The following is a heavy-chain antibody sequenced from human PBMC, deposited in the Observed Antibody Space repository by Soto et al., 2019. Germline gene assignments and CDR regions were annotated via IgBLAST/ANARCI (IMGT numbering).Heavy chain of an antibody. CDR1: GGSISSYY. Sequence: SETLSLTCTVSGGSISSYYWSWIRQPPGKGLEWIGYIYYSGTTNYNPSLKSRVTISVDTSKNQFSLKLNSVTAADTAVYYCARCGDGYDYWGQGALVTVSS. J-gene: IGHJ4*02. CDR3: ARCGDGYDY. CDR2: IYYSGTT. D-gene: IGHD5-12*01. V-gene: IGHV4-59*01.